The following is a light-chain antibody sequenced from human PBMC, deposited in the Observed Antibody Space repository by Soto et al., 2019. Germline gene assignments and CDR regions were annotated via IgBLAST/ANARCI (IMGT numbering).Light chain of an antibody. Sequence: IVFTQSPGTLSLSPGVRATLSCRTSQSVRNNYLAWYQQKPGQAPRLLIYGASSRATGTPDRFSGSGSGTEFTLTINRLEPEDFALYYCQQYGSSPPTFGQGTKVDI. J-gene: IGKJ1*01. CDR1: QSVRNNY. V-gene: IGKV3-20*01. CDR2: GAS. CDR3: QQYGSSPPT.